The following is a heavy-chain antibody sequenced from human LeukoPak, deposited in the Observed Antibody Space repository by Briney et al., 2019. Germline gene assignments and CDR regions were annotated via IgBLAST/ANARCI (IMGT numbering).Heavy chain of an antibody. CDR1: GCSFTSYW. V-gene: IGHV5-51*01. J-gene: IGHJ6*03. Sequence: GAALQISCQGAGCSFTSYWIGGVRQVPGKGREGMGIIYPGDSDTSYSPSFQGQVTISADKSISTAYLQWSSLKASHTAMYYCARSYYMDVWGKGTTVTVSS. CDR3: ARSYYMDV. CDR2: IYPGDSDT.